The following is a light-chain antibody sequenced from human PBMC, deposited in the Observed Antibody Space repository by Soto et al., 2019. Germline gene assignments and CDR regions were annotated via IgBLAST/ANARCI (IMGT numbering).Light chain of an antibody. CDR2: GAS. J-gene: IGKJ2*01. V-gene: IGKV3-20*01. CDR1: QSVSSSY. CDR3: QQYGSSSYT. Sequence: EIVLTQSPGTLSLSPGERATLSCRASQSVSSSYLAWYQQKPGQAPRLLIYGASSRATGIPDRFSGSGSGTDFTLTISRLEPEDFAVYYCQQYGSSSYTFGQGPRWKSN.